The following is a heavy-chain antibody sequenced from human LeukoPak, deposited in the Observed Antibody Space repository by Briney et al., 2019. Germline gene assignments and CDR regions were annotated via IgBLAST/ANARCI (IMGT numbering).Heavy chain of an antibody. Sequence: ASVKVSCKASGYTFTSYGISWVRQAPGQGLEWMGWISAYNGNTNYAQKLQGRVTMTTDTSTSTAYMELRSLRSDDTAVYYCARSHSLYDFWSGYPDYWGQGTLVTVSS. V-gene: IGHV1-18*01. CDR3: ARSHSLYDFWSGYPDY. D-gene: IGHD3-3*01. CDR1: GYTFTSYG. CDR2: ISAYNGNT. J-gene: IGHJ4*02.